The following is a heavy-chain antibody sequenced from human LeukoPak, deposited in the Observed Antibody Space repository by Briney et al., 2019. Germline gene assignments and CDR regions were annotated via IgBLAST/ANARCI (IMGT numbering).Heavy chain of an antibody. CDR2: IYYSGST. CDR3: ARSFGGMDV. D-gene: IGHD2/OR15-2a*01. J-gene: IGHJ6*02. V-gene: IGHV4-59*01. CDR1: GGSISSYY. Sequence: SETLSLTCTVSGGSISSYYWSWIRQPPGKGLEWIGYIYYSGSTNYNPSLKSRVTISVDTSKNQLSLKLSSVTAADTAVYYCARSFGGMDVWGQGTTVTVSS.